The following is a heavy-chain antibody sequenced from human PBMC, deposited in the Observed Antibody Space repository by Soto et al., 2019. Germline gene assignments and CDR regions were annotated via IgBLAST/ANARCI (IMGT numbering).Heavy chain of an antibody. Sequence: PSQTLSLTCAISGDSVSSNSAAWNWIRQSPSRGLEWLGRTYYRSKWYNDYAVSVKSRITINPDTSKNQFSLQLNSVTPEDTAVYYCARARLYSSGWYEDQSRWFAPWGQGTLVTVSS. J-gene: IGHJ5*02. CDR1: GDSVSSNSAA. CDR2: TYYRSKWYN. CDR3: ARARLYSSGWYEDQSRWFAP. V-gene: IGHV6-1*01. D-gene: IGHD6-19*01.